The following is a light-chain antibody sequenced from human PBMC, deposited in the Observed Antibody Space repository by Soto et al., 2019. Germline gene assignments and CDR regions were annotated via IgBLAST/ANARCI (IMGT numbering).Light chain of an antibody. V-gene: IGLV2-8*01. CDR3: NSYAASGNLWV. CDR2: EVT. CDR1: SSDVGGYNY. J-gene: IGLJ3*02. Sequence: QSVLTQPPSASGSPGQSVTISCTGTSSDVGGYNYVSWYQQHPGKAPKLMIYEVTQRPSGVPNRFSGSKSGNTASLTVSGLQXEDEADYYCNSYAASGNLWVFGGGTKLTVL.